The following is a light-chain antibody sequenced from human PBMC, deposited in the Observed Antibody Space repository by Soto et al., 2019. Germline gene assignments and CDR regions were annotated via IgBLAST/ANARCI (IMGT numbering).Light chain of an antibody. CDR1: SSDVGGFNY. J-gene: IGLJ1*01. CDR3: NSYTSSSTYV. CDR2: DVT. Sequence: QSALTQPASVSGSPGQSITISCTGTSSDVGGFNYVSWYQQHPGKAPKLMIYDVTNRPSGVSYRSSGSKSGTTASLTSSGLQAEDEADYYCNSYTSSSTYVFGTGTKLTVL. V-gene: IGLV2-14*03.